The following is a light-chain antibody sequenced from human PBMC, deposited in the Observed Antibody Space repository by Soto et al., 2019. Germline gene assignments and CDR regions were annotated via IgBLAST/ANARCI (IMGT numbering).Light chain of an antibody. J-gene: IGLJ3*02. V-gene: IGLV1-44*01. CDR2: SNN. CDR1: SSNIGRYT. CDR3: LTWDASPNGWV. Sequence: QSVLTQPPSASGTPGQRVTISCSGSSSNIGRYTVNWYQQLPGTAPKLLIYSNNQRPSGVPDRFSGSKSGTSASLAISGLQSEDEADYYCLTWDASPNGWVFGGGTKVTVL.